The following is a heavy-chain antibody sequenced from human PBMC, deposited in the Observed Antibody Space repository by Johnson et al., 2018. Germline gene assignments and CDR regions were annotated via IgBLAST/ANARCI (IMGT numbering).Heavy chain of an antibody. CDR3: ASLITMIDRGAFDS. D-gene: IGHD3-22*01. V-gene: IGHV3-21*01. CDR1: GFTLSSYN. Sequence: VQLVQSGGGLVKPGGSLRLSCAASGFTLSSYNMNWVRQAPGKGLEWVSSISSSSRYIYYADSVKGRFTISKDNAKNSVYLQMNSLRAEDKAVYYCASLITMIDRGAFDSWGQGTMVTVSS. J-gene: IGHJ3*02. CDR2: ISSSSRYI.